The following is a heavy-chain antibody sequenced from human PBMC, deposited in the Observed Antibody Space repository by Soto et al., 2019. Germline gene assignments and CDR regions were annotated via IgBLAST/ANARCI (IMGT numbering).Heavy chain of an antibody. CDR3: ARVFPRGMGYSYGYWYFDL. CDR2: IYYSGST. V-gene: IGHV4-31*03. D-gene: IGHD5-18*01. J-gene: IGHJ2*01. Sequence: QVQLQESGPGLVKPSQTLSLTCTVSGGSISSGGYYWSWIRQHPGKGLEWIGYIYYSGSTYYNPSLKRRVTISVDTSKNQFSLKLSSVTAADTAVYYCARVFPRGMGYSYGYWYFDLWGRGTLVTVSS. CDR1: GGSISSGGYY.